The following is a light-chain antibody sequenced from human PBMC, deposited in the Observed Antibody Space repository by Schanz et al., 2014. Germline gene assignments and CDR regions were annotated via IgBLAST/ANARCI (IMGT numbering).Light chain of an antibody. J-gene: IGLJ2*01. V-gene: IGLV1-44*01. CDR1: SSNIGSNP. CDR2: TSD. CDR3: AAWDDSLSAHVV. Sequence: QSVLTQPPSASGTPGQRVTISCSGSSSNIGSNPVNWYQQLPRAAPTLLIYTSDQRPSGVPDRFSGSKSGTSASLAISGLQSEDEAHYYCAAWDDSLSAHVVFGGGTKLTVL.